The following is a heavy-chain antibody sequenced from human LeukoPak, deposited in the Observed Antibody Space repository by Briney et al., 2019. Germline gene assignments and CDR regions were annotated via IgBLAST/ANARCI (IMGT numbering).Heavy chain of an antibody. D-gene: IGHD6-6*01. V-gene: IGHV4-39*07. CDR1: GGSISSSSYY. CDR3: ARLEEQLVENGWFDP. J-gene: IGHJ5*02. Sequence: PSETLSLTCTVSGGSISSSSYYWGWIRQPPGKGLEWIGSIYYSGSTYYNPSLKSRVTISVDTSKNQFSLKLSSVTAADTAMYYCARLEEQLVENGWFDPWGQGTLVTVSS. CDR2: IYYSGST.